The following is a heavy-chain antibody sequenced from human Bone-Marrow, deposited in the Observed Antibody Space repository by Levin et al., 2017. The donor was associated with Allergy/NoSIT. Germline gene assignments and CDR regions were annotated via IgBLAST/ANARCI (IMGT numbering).Heavy chain of an antibody. V-gene: IGHV3-30*18. CDR3: AKSRYYDSSGYYPNWFDP. Sequence: GESLKISCAASGFTFSSYGMHWVRQAPGKGLEWVAVISYDGSNKYYADSVKGRFTISRDNSKNTLYLQMNSLRAEDTAVYYCAKSRYYDSSGYYPNWFDPWGQGTLVTVSS. CDR2: ISYDGSNK. CDR1: GFTFSSYG. J-gene: IGHJ5*02. D-gene: IGHD3-22*01.